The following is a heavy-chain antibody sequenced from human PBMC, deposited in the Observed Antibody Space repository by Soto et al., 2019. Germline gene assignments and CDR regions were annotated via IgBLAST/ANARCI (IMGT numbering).Heavy chain of an antibody. CDR1: SDSISSYY. D-gene: IGHD6-13*01. Sequence: KTSETLSLTCTVSSDSISSYYWSWIRQPPGKRLEWIGYISYSGSTDYNPSLKSRVTISGDTSKNQFSLKVSSVTAADTAGYYCARGTSWQLPFDYWGQGTLVTVSS. V-gene: IGHV4-59*01. CDR3: ARGTSWQLPFDY. J-gene: IGHJ4*02. CDR2: ISYSGST.